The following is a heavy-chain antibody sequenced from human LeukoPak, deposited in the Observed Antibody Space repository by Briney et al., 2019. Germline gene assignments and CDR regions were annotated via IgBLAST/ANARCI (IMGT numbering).Heavy chain of an antibody. J-gene: IGHJ4*02. CDR1: GFTFSSYG. D-gene: IGHD2-15*01. CDR2: IRYDGSNI. Sequence: GGSLRLSCAVSGFTFSSYGMHWVRQAPGKGLEWVAFIRYDGSNIYYADSVKGRLTIYRVTSKNWLFLQMACVRAEEPVVSFCAKDETVAATNIYFDYWGQGTLVTVSS. V-gene: IGHV3-30*02. CDR3: AKDETVAATNIYFDY.